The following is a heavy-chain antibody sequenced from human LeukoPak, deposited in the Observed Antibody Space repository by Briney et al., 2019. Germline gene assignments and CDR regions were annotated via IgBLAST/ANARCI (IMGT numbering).Heavy chain of an antibody. Sequence: SETLSLTCAVYGGSFSGYYWSWIRQPPGKGLEWIGEINHSGSTNYNPSLKSRVTISVDTSKNQFSLKLSSVTAVDTAVYYCARSKREFDYWGQGTLVTVSS. J-gene: IGHJ4*02. CDR1: GGSFSGYY. CDR3: ARSKREFDY. CDR2: INHSGST. D-gene: IGHD4-11*01. V-gene: IGHV4-34*01.